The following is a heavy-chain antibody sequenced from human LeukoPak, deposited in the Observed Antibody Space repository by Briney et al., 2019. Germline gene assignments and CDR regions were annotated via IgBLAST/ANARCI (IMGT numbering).Heavy chain of an antibody. CDR2: VSDSGGSA. J-gene: IGHJ4*02. CDR3: AKDRSIAAAGKVFDY. D-gene: IGHD6-13*01. CDR1: GFTFTSYA. V-gene: IGHV3-23*01. Sequence: GGSLRLSCAASGFTFTSYAMSWVRQAPGKGLEWVSAVSDSGGSAYYADSVKGRFTIPRDNSKNTVHLQMNSLRAEDTAVYYCAKDRSIAAAGKVFDYWGQGTLVTVSS.